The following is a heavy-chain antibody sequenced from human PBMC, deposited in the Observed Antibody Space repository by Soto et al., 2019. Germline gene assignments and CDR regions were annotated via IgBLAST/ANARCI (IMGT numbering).Heavy chain of an antibody. J-gene: IGHJ5*02. CDR3: ARTRVVVAAEFDL. D-gene: IGHD6-19*01. CDR1: GYTFTSHH. Sequence: QAQLLQSGPEVKKPGASVKISCRASGYTFTSHHVHWVRQAPGQGLEWMGIISPESGGTTYAQNFEDRVTMTMDTSTSTFYMEVRNLRNEDTAVYFCARTRVVVAAEFDLWGQGTLVNVSS. V-gene: IGHV1-46*01. CDR2: ISPESGGT.